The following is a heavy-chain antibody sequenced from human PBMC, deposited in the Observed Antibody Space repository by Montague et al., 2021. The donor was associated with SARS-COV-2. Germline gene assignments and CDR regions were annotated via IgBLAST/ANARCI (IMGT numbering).Heavy chain of an antibody. CDR2: IYYSGST. J-gene: IGHJ6*02. V-gene: IGHV4-59*01. CDR1: GGSISSYY. Sequence: SETLSLTCTMSGGSISSYYWSWIRQPPGKGLEWIGYIYYSGSTNYNPSLKSRVTISVDTSKNQFSLKLSSVTAADTAVYYCAGNSKYSYGIYYYGMDVWGQGTTVTVSS. CDR3: AGNSKYSYGIYYYGMDV. D-gene: IGHD5-18*01.